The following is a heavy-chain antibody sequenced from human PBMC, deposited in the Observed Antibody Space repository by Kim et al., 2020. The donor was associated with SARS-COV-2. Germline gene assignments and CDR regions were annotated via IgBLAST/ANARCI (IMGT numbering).Heavy chain of an antibody. Sequence: GGSLRLSCAASGFTFSSYSMNWVRQAPGKGLEWVSYISSSSTIYYADSVKGRFTISRDNAKNSLYLQMNSLRDEDTAVYYCASLWFGELFPQDYWGQGTLVTVSS. J-gene: IGHJ4*02. V-gene: IGHV3-48*02. CDR2: ISSSSTI. CDR1: GFTFSSYS. D-gene: IGHD3-10*01. CDR3: ASLWFGELFPQDY.